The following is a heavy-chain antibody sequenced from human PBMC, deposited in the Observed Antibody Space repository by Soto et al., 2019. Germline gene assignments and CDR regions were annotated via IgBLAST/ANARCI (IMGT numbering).Heavy chain of an antibody. V-gene: IGHV1-69*13. J-gene: IGHJ4*02. Sequence: ASVKVSCKASGGTFSSYAISWVRQAPGQGLEWMGGIIPIFGTANYAQKFQGRVTITADESTSTAYMELSSLRSEDTAVYYCERDLDDGALRYYFDYWGQGTLVTVSS. CDR3: ERDLDDGALRYYFDY. CDR1: GGTFSSYA. CDR2: IIPIFGTA. D-gene: IGHD3-10*01.